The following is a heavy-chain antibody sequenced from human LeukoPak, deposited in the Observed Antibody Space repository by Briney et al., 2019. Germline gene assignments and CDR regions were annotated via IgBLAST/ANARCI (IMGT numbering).Heavy chain of an antibody. CDR1: GFTFSRYW. J-gene: IGHJ5*02. CDR2: INSDGSTT. Sequence: RSGGSLRLSCAASGFTFSRYWMYWVRQAPGKGLVWVSRINSDGSTTTYADSVKGRFTISRDNAKNTLYLQMNSLRAEDTAVYHCARDFKYCGGDCYAGFDPWGQGTLVTVSS. V-gene: IGHV3-74*03. CDR3: ARDFKYCGGDCYAGFDP. D-gene: IGHD2-21*02.